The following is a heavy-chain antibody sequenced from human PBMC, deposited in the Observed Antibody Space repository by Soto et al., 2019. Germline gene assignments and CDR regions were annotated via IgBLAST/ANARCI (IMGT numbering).Heavy chain of an antibody. D-gene: IGHD3-9*01. CDR1: GFTFSSYG. CDR3: AKGKVDSSYFDY. J-gene: IGHJ4*02. V-gene: IGHV3-30*18. Sequence: QVQLVESGGGVVQPGRSLRLSCAASGFTFSSYGMHWVRQAPGKGLEWVAVISYDGSNKYYADSVKGRFTISRDNSKNTLYLQMNRLRGEDTAVYYCAKGKVDSSYFDYWGQGTLVTVSS. CDR2: ISYDGSNK.